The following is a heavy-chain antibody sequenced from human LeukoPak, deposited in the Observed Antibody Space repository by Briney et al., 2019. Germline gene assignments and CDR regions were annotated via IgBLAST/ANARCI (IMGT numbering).Heavy chain of an antibody. CDR3: ANLGYCTNGVCPRGY. CDR1: GFTSSSYW. Sequence: GGSLRLSCAASGFTSSSYWMSWVRQAPGKGLEWVANIKQGGSEKYYVDSVKGRFTISRDNAKNSLYLQMNSLRAEDTAVYYCANLGYCTNGVCPRGYWGQGTLVTVSS. J-gene: IGHJ4*02. D-gene: IGHD2-8*01. V-gene: IGHV3-7*03. CDR2: IKQGGSEK.